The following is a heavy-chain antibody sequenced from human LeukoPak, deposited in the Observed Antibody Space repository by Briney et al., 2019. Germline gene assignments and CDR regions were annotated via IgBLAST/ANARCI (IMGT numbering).Heavy chain of an antibody. Sequence: GSLRLSCAASGFTFSSYEMNWVRQAPGKGLEWVSYISSSGSTIYYADSVKGRFTFSRDNAKNSLYLQMNSLRAEDTAVYYCARDGSSGWPLKGAFDMWGQGTMVTVSA. J-gene: IGHJ3*02. D-gene: IGHD6-19*01. CDR2: ISSSGSTI. V-gene: IGHV3-48*03. CDR3: ARDGSSGWPLKGAFDM. CDR1: GFTFSSYE.